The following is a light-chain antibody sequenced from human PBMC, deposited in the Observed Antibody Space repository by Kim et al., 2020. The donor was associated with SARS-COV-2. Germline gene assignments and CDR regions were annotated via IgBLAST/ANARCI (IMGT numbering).Light chain of an antibody. V-gene: IGLV2-14*04. CDR1: SSDVGGYNY. Sequence: GQSITISCTGTSSDVGGYNYVSWYQQHPGKAPKLMIYDVSKRPSGVSNRFSGSKSGNTASLTISWLQAEDEADYYCSSYTSSSSLVFGTGTKVTVL. CDR2: DVS. CDR3: SSYTSSSSLV. J-gene: IGLJ1*01.